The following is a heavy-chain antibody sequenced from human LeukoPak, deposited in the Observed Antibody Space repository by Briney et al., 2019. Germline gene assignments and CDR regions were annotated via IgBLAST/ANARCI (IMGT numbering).Heavy chain of an antibody. CDR3: ARKAYSSGWRNFDY. V-gene: IGHV4-59*01. D-gene: IGHD6-19*01. J-gene: IGHJ4*02. CDR2: IYYSVST. Sequence: YIYYSVSTNYTPPLKSRVTISEATSKKQFSQKLSSVTAADTAVYYCARKAYSSGWRNFDYWGQGTLVTVSS.